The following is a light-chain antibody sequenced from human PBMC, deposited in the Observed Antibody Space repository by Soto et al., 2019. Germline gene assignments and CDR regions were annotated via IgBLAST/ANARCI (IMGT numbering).Light chain of an antibody. J-gene: IGLJ2*01. CDR3: SSFTSSDTLLV. CDR2: DVS. V-gene: IGLV2-14*03. CDR1: SSDVGGYNF. Sequence: QSVLTQPASVSGSPGQSITISCTGTSSDVGGYNFVSWYQHHPAKAPKLMIYDVSNRPSGVSNRFSGSKSGNTASLAISGLQAEDEAHYYGSSFTSSDTLLVFGGGTKLTVL.